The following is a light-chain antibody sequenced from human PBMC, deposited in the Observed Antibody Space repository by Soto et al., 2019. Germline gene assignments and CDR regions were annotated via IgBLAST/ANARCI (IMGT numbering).Light chain of an antibody. CDR3: QSYDSSLSGYV. J-gene: IGLJ1*01. Sequence: QSVLTQPPSVSGAPGQRVTISCTGSSSNTGAGYEVHWYQQLPRAAPKLLIYGNSNRPSGVPDRFSGSKSGTSASLAITGLQADDEADYYCQSYDSSLSGYVFGTGTKVTVL. CDR2: GNS. V-gene: IGLV1-40*01. CDR1: SSNTGAGYE.